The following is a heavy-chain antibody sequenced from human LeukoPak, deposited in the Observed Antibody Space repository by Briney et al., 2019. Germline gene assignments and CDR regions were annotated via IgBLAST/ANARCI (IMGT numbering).Heavy chain of an antibody. CDR1: GFTFSSYA. J-gene: IGHJ4*02. D-gene: IGHD2-2*01. Sequence: LRLSCAASGFTFSSYAMSWVRQAPGKGLEWIGYIFYSGSTYYNPSLKSRVTISVDTSKNQFSLKLISVTAADTAVYYCARERGSTSLDYWGQGTLVTVSS. V-gene: IGHV4-31*02. CDR2: IFYSGST. CDR3: ARERGSTSLDY.